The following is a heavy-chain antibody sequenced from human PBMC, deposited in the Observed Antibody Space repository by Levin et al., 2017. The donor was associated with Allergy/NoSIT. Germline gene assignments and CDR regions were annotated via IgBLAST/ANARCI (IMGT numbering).Heavy chain of an antibody. CDR3: ARSGSSWYGSDYYGMDV. Sequence: GESLKISCAASGFTFSSYGMHWVRQAPGKGLEWVAVIWYDGSNKYYADSVKGRFTISRDNSQNTLYLQMNSLRAEDTAMYYCARSGSSWYGSDYYGMDVWGQGTTVTVSS. CDR2: IWYDGSNK. CDR1: GFTFSSYG. J-gene: IGHJ6*02. D-gene: IGHD6-13*01. V-gene: IGHV3-33*01.